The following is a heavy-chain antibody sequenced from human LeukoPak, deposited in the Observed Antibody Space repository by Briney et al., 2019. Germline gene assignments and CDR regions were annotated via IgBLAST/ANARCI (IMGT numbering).Heavy chain of an antibody. V-gene: IGHV3-23*01. J-gene: IGHJ5*02. CDR2: ISGSGGST. CDR3: AKHPEDGYRS. D-gene: IGHD5-24*01. CDR1: GFTFSSYG. Sequence: PGGSLRLSCAASGFTFSSYGMSWVRQAPGKGLEWVSAISGSGGSTYYADSVKGRFTISRDNSKNTLYLQVNSLRAEDTAVYYCAKHPEDGYRSWGQGTLVTVSS.